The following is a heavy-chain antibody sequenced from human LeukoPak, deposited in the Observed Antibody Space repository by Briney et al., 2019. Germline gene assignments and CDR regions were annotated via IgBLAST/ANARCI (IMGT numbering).Heavy chain of an antibody. CDR1: GYTFTDNY. V-gene: IGHV1-2*02. CDR3: AREPHYDLLTGYALGYLDL. Sequence: ASVKVSCKASGYTFTDNYIHWVRQAPGQGLEWMGWINSNSGDTNYAQKFQGRVTMTRDTSISTAYMELSRLRSDDTAVYYCAREPHYDLLTGYALGYLDLWGRGTLLTVSS. J-gene: IGHJ2*01. CDR2: INSNSGDT. D-gene: IGHD3-9*01.